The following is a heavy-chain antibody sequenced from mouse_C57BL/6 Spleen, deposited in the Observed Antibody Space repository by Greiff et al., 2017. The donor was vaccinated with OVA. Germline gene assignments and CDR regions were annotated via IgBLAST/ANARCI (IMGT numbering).Heavy chain of an antibody. CDR1: GYAFSSYW. Sequence: QVQLKESGAELVKPGASVKISCKASGYAFSSYWMNWVKQRPGKGLEWIGQIYPGDGDTNYNGKFKGKATLTADKSSSTAYMQLSSLTSEDSAVYFCASPYGYSWFAYWGQGTLVTVSA. J-gene: IGHJ3*01. CDR3: ASPYGYSWFAY. CDR2: IYPGDGDT. D-gene: IGHD2-2*01. V-gene: IGHV1-80*01.